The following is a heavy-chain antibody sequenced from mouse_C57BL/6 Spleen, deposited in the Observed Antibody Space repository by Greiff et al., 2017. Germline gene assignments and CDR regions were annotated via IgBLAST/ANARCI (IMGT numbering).Heavy chain of an antibody. CDR1: GYTFTDYE. CDR3: TRLWLDYYAMDY. CDR2: IDPETGGT. Sequence: QVQLQQSGAELVRPGASVTLSCKASGYTFTDYEMHWVKQTPVHGLEWIGAIDPETGGTAYNQKFKGKAILTADKSSSTAYMELRSLTSEDSAVYYCTRLWLDYYAMDYWGQGTSVTVSS. V-gene: IGHV1-15*01. J-gene: IGHJ4*01. D-gene: IGHD2-2*01.